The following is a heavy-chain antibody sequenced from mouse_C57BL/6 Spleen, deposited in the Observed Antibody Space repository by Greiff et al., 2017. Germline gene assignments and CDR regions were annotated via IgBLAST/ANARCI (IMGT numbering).Heavy chain of an antibody. CDR3: ARSPFSYGSSYRYFDV. D-gene: IGHD1-1*01. Sequence: VQLQQPGAELVMPGASVKLSCKASGYTFTSYWMHWVKQRPGQGLEWIGEIDPSDSYTNYNQKFKGKSTLTVDKSSSTAYMQLSSLTSEDSAVYYCARSPFSYGSSYRYFDVWGTGTTVTVSS. V-gene: IGHV1-69*01. CDR2: IDPSDSYT. J-gene: IGHJ1*03. CDR1: GYTFTSYW.